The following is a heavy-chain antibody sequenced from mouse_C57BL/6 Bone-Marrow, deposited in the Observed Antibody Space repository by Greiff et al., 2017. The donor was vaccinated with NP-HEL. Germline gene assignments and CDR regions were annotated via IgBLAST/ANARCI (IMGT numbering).Heavy chain of an antibody. CDR3: ARGHSNYGWYFDV. CDR2: IYWDDDK. V-gene: IGHV8-12*01. CDR1: GFSLSTSGMG. Sequence: QVTLKVSGPGILQSSQTLSLTCSFSGFSLSTSGMGVSWIRQPSGKGLEWLAHIYWDDDKRYNPSLKSRLTISKDTSRNQVFLKITSVDTADTATYYCARGHSNYGWYFDVWGTGTTVTVSS. J-gene: IGHJ1*03. D-gene: IGHD2-5*01.